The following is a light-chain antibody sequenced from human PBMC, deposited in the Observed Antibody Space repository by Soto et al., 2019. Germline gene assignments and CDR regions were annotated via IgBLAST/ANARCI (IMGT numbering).Light chain of an antibody. V-gene: IGKV3-20*01. CDR2: HTS. J-gene: IGKJ2*01. CDR3: QQYGTSPPYT. Sequence: EVVMTQSPGTLSLSPGDRATLSCRASQSVSSSSLAWYQQKPGQAPSLLICHTSSRATGIPDRFSGSGSGTDFTLTISRLEPEDFAVYYCQQYGTSPPYTFGQGTKVEIK. CDR1: QSVSSSS.